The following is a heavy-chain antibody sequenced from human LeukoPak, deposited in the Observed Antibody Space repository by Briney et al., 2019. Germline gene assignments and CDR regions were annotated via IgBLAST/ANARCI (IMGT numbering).Heavy chain of an antibody. Sequence: SETLSLTCTVSGGSISSYYWSWIRQPPGKGLEWIGYIYYSGSTNYNPSFKSRVTISVDTSKNQFSLKLSSVTAADTAVYYCARGLSSWYLGSWFDPWGQGTLVTVSS. V-gene: IGHV4-59*01. J-gene: IGHJ5*02. D-gene: IGHD6-13*01. CDR1: GGSISSYY. CDR3: ARGLSSWYLGSWFDP. CDR2: IYYSGST.